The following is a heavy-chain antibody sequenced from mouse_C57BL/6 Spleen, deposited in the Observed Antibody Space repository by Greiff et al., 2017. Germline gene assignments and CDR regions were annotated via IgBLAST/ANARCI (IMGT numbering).Heavy chain of an antibody. CDR1: GFNIKNTY. CDR2: IDPANGNT. CDR3: ARDYYGEGFFDY. V-gene: IGHV14-3*01. D-gene: IGHD1-1*01. J-gene: IGHJ2*01. Sequence: EVKLEESVAELVRPGASVKLSCTASGFNIKNTYMHWVKQRPEQGLEWIGRIDPANGNTKYAPKFQGKATITADTSSNTAYLQLSSLTSEDTAIYYCARDYYGEGFFDYWGQGTTLTVSS.